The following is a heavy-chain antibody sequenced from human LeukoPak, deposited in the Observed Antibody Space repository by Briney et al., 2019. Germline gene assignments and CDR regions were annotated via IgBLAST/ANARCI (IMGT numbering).Heavy chain of an antibody. V-gene: IGHV4-59*11. CDR1: GGSTSSHF. CDR3: TKATKWLAFDD. D-gene: IGHD6-19*01. Sequence: PSETLSLTCTVSGGSTSSHFWSWIRQPPGKGLEWIGNIYTGGTTNYNPSLKSGVTISTDTSKNQLSLHLASVTAADTAVYYCTKATKWLAFDDWGRGTLVTVSS. CDR2: IYTGGTT. J-gene: IGHJ4*02.